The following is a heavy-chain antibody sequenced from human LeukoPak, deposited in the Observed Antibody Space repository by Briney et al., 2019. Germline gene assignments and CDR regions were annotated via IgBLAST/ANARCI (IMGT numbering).Heavy chain of an antibody. J-gene: IGHJ3*02. Sequence: SETLSLTCTVSGGSISSYYWTWIRQSPGKGLEWIANIYYSGSTNYNPSLKSRVTISVDTFKRQFSLKLNSVTAADTAVYFCARETYDSRDYRAAFDIWGHGTMVTVSS. V-gene: IGHV4-59*01. CDR3: ARETYDSRDYRAAFDI. D-gene: IGHD3-22*01. CDR1: GGSISSYY. CDR2: IYYSGST.